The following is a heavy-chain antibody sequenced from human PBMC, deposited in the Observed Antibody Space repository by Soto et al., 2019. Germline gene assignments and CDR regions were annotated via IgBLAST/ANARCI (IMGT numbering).Heavy chain of an antibody. CDR3: ARTAAAGKYYYGMDV. V-gene: IGHV5-51*01. D-gene: IGHD6-13*01. CDR1: GYSFTSYW. Sequence: PGESLKISCKGSGYSFTSYWIGRVRQMPGKGLESMGIIYPGDSDTRYSPSFQGQVTISADKSISTAYLQWSSLKASDTAMYYCARTAAAGKYYYGMDVWGQGTTVTVSS. CDR2: IYPGDSDT. J-gene: IGHJ6*02.